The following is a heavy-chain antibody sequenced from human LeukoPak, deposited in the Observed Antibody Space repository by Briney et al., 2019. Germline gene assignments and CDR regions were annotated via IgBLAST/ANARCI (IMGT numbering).Heavy chain of an antibody. J-gene: IGHJ4*02. CDR2: ISWDGGST. D-gene: IGHD6-19*01. CDR3: AKSTVQFSYSSGQGLDY. CDR1: GFTFDDYA. V-gene: IGHV3-43D*03. Sequence: GGSLRLSRAASGFTFDDYAMHWVRQAPGKGLEWVSLISWDGGSTFYADSVKGRFTISRDNSQNSLYLQMNSLRAEDTALYYCAKSTVQFSYSSGQGLDYWGQGTLVTVSS.